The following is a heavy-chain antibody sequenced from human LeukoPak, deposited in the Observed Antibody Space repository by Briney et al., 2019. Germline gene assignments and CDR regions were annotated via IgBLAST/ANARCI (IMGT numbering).Heavy chain of an antibody. CDR2: IYYSGST. Sequence: TLSLTCTVSGGSISSGDYYWSWIRQPPGKGLEWIGYIYYSGSTYYNPSLKSRVTISVDTSKNQFSLKLSSVTAADTAVYYCARALRFLECDPWGQGTLVSVSS. J-gene: IGHJ5*02. D-gene: IGHD3-3*01. CDR1: GGSISSGDYY. CDR3: ARALRFLECDP. V-gene: IGHV4-30-4*08.